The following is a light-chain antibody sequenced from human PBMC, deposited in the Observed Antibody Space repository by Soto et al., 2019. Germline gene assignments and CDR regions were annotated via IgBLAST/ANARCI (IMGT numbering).Light chain of an antibody. CDR3: QQYNIYSPT. CDR2: DAS. J-gene: IGKJ1*01. V-gene: IGKV1-5*01. CDR1: QSISSW. Sequence: DIQMTQSPSTLSASVGDRVTITCRACQSISSWLAWYQQKPGKAPKLLIYDASSLESGVPSRFSGSGSGTEFTLTISSLQPDDFAVYYCQQYNIYSPTFGQGTKVEIQ.